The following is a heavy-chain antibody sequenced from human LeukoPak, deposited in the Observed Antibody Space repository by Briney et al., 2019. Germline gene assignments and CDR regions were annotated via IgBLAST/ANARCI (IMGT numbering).Heavy chain of an antibody. V-gene: IGHV4-30-4*01. Sequence: SETLFLTCTVSGDSIDSGEYTYNWIRQPPGRGLEWLGYIYYSGATYHNPSLKSRAAISVDTSKNELSLNLTSVTAADTAVYYCARAIFSDPGRFDYWGQGTLVTVSS. CDR3: ARAIFSDPGRFDY. CDR2: IYYSGAT. CDR1: GDSIDSGEYT. J-gene: IGHJ4*02.